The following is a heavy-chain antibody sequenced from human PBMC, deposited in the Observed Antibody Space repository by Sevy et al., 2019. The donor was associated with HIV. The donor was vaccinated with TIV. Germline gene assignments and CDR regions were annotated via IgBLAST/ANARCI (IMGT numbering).Heavy chain of an antibody. V-gene: IGHV3-30-3*01. CDR2: ISYDGSNK. CDR1: GFTFSSYA. CDR3: ASGLKSYYYGMDV. Sequence: GGSLRLSCAASGFTFSSYAMHWVRQAPGKGLEWVAVISYDGSNKYYADSVKGRFTISRDNSKNTLYLQMNSLGAEDTAVYYCASGLKSYYYGMDVWGQGTTVTVSS. J-gene: IGHJ6*02.